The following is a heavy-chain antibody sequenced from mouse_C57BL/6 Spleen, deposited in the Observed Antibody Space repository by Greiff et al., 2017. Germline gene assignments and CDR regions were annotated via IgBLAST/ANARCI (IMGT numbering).Heavy chain of an antibody. D-gene: IGHD1-1*02. V-gene: IGHV3-6*01. CDR2: ISYDGSN. J-gene: IGHJ1*03. CDR1: GYSITSGYY. CDR3: ARDDYGWYFDV. Sequence: QLQESGPGLVKPSQSLSLTCSVTGYSITSGYYWNWIRQFPGNKLEWMGYISYDGSNNYNPSLKNRISITRDTSKNQFFLKLNSVTTEDTATYYCARDDYGWYFDVWGTGTTVTVSS.